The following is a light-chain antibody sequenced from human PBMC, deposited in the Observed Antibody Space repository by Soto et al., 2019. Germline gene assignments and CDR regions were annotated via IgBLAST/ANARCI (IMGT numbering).Light chain of an antibody. CDR1: SSDVGSYDR. CDR2: EVN. CDR3: CSSVGSPNWV. V-gene: IGLV2-23*02. J-gene: IGLJ3*02. Sequence: QSALTQPASVSGSPGQSIAISCTGTSSDVGSYDRVSWYQQYPGKAPTLIIYEVNKRPSGVSNRFSGSKSGNTASLTISGLQAEDEADYYCCSSVGSPNWVFGGGTKLTVL.